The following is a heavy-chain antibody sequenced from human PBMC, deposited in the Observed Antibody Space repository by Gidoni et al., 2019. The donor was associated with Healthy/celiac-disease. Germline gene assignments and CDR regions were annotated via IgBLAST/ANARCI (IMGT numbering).Heavy chain of an antibody. Sequence: EVQLLESGGGLVQPGGSLRLSCAASGFTFSSYAMSWVRQAPGKGLEWVSAIRGSGGSTYYADSVKGRFTIFRDNSKNTLYLQMNSLRAEDTAVYYCAKDPGIRESWFDPWGQGTLVTVSS. CDR2: IRGSGGST. J-gene: IGHJ5*02. CDR1: GFTFSSYA. V-gene: IGHV3-23*01. D-gene: IGHD3-10*01. CDR3: AKDPGIRESWFDP.